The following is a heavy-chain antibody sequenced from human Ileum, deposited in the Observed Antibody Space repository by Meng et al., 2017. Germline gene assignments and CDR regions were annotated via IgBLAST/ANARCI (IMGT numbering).Heavy chain of an antibody. V-gene: IGHV3-7*01. D-gene: IGHD5-18*01. J-gene: IGHJ4*02. Sequence: GGSLRLSCVASGFSFSPDWMSWVRQAPGKGLEWVAMIKKDGNEKYFVDSVRGRFTISRDNTKNSLWLQMNSLRVEDTAVYYCASLDTALIQVGGFWGQGTLVTVSS. CDR2: IKKDGNEK. CDR3: ASLDTALIQVGGF. CDR1: GFSFSPDW.